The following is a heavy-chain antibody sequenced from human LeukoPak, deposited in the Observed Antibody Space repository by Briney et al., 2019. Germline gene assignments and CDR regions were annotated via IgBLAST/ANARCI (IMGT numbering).Heavy chain of an antibody. CDR3: TGNYYGSGSYADFDY. J-gene: IGHJ4*02. CDR2: IRSTANGYAT. D-gene: IGHD3-10*01. Sequence: GGSLRLSCAASGFTFSGSALHWVRQASGKGLEWVGRIRSTANGYATAYAASVKGRFTISRDDSKNTAYLQMDSLKTEDTAVYYCTGNYYGSGSYADFDYWGQRTLVTVSS. CDR1: GFTFSGSA. V-gene: IGHV3-73*01.